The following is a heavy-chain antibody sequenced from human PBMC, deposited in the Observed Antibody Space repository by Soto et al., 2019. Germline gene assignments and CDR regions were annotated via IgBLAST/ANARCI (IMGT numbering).Heavy chain of an antibody. J-gene: IGHJ6*02. D-gene: IGHD3-16*01. CDR1: EFTFSNYW. Sequence: EVQLVESGGGLVQPGGSLRLSCAASEFTFSNYWMSWVRQAPGKGLEWVANIKQDASEKYYVDSVKGRFTIFRDNARNSLYLEMERLRGEGPAVYFCAGQPRWGGGMDVWGQGTTVTVSS. CDR2: IKQDASEK. V-gene: IGHV3-7*03. CDR3: AGQPRWGGGMDV.